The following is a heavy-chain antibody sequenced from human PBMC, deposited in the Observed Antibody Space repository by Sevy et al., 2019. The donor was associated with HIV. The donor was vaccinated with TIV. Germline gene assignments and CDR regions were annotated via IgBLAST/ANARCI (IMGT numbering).Heavy chain of an antibody. D-gene: IGHD3-10*01. J-gene: IGHJ4*02. CDR1: GFTFSSYA. V-gene: IGHV3-30-3*01. Sequence: GGSLRLSCAASGFTFSSYAMHWVRQAPGKGLEWVAVISYDGSNKYYADSVKGRFTISRDNSKNTLYLQMNSLRAEDTAVYYCASDRGALLWFGESTPGYWGQGTLVTVSS. CDR3: ASDRGALLWFGESTPGY. CDR2: ISYDGSNK.